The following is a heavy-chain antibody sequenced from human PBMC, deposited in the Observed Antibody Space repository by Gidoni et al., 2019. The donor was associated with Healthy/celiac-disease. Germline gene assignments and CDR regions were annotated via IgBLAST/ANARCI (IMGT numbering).Heavy chain of an antibody. D-gene: IGHD3-16*01. CDR3: ARDLGQAGAGYFDY. CDR1: GFTFSSYG. Sequence: QVQLVESGGGVVQPGRSLSLSCAASGFTFSSYGMHWVRQAPGKGLEWVAVIWYDGSNKYYADSVKGRFTISRDNSKNTLYLQMNSLRAEDTAVYYCARDLGQAGAGYFDYWGQGTLVTVSS. CDR2: IWYDGSNK. J-gene: IGHJ4*02. V-gene: IGHV3-33*01.